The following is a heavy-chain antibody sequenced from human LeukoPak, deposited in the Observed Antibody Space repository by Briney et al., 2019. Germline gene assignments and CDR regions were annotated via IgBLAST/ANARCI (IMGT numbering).Heavy chain of an antibody. CDR3: ARDTLYDSSGYSNY. V-gene: IGHV1-69*01. CDR1: GGTFSSYA. CDR2: IIPIFGTA. D-gene: IGHD3-22*01. Sequence: SVKVSCKASGGTFSSYAISWVRQAPGQGLEWMGGIIPIFGTANYAQKFQGRVTITADESTSTAYMELSSLRPEDTAVYYCARDTLYDSSGYSNYWGQGTLVTVSS. J-gene: IGHJ4*02.